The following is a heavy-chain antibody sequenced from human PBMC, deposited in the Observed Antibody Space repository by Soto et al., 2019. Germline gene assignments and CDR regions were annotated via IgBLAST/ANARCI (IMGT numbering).Heavy chain of an antibody. V-gene: IGHV3-33*01. CDR3: AREGEGKRHTLDY. CDR2: IWYDGSNK. CDR1: GFTFSSYG. D-gene: IGHD3-16*01. Sequence: VQLVESGGGVVQPGRSLRLSCAASGFTFSSYGMHWVRQAPGKGLEWVAVIWYDGSNKYYADYVKGRFTISRDNSKNTLYLQMNSLRAEDTAVYYCAREGEGKRHTLDYWGQGTLVTVSS. J-gene: IGHJ4*02.